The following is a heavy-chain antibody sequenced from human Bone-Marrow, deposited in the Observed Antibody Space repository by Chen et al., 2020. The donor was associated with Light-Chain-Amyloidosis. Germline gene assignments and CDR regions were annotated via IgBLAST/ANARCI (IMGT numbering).Heavy chain of an antibody. D-gene: IGHD6-13*01. CDR2: ISAYNENA. Sequence: QNQLVQSGPEVKKPGASVRVSCKASGYTFRRYGVSWVRQAPGRGLEWMGWISAYNENAHYAQKYQDRVTVTTDKATNTAYMELRSLKADDTAVYYCAIGQGIEASNWLDPWGQGTLVIVSS. CDR1: GYTFRRYG. J-gene: IGHJ5*02. CDR3: AIGQGIEASNWLDP. V-gene: IGHV1-18*04.